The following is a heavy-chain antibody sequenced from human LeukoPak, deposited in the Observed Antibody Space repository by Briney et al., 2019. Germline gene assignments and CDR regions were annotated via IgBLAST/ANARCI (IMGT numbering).Heavy chain of an antibody. CDR2: IYYSGST. V-gene: IGHV4-59*01. CDR1: GFTFSSYA. J-gene: IGHJ3*02. D-gene: IGHD3-10*01. CDR3: ARGKDYYGSGSYKAFDI. Sequence: PGGSLRLSCAASGFTFSSYAMSWVRQPPGEGLEWIGYIYYSGSTNYNPSLKSRVTISVDTSKNQFSLKLSSVTAADTAVYYCARGKDYYGSGSYKAFDIWGQGTMVTVSS.